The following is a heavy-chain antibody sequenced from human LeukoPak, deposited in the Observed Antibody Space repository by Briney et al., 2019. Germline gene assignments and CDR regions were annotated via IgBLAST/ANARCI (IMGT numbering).Heavy chain of an antibody. CDR1: GFTVSSNY. CDR3: AREAVTRNYFDY. J-gene: IGHJ4*02. Sequence: GGSLRLSCAASGFTVSSNYMNWVRQAPGKGLEWVSVIYSGGSTYYADSVKGRFTISRDNSKNTLYLEMNSLRAEDTAVYYCAREAVTRNYFDYWGQGTLVTVSS. CDR2: IYSGGST. D-gene: IGHD4-17*01. V-gene: IGHV3-53*01.